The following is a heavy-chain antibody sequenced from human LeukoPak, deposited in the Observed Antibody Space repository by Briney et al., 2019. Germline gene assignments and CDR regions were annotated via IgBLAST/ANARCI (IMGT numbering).Heavy chain of an antibody. J-gene: IGHJ4*02. D-gene: IGHD2-21*01. CDR1: GSIFSTYW. CDR2: IYPGDSDT. V-gene: IGHV5-51*01. CDR3: ARHPSNDWTYFDY. Sequence: GESLKISCKASGSIFSTYWIGWVRQMPGKGLEWMGIIYPGDSDTRYGPSFQGQVTISVDKSIRTAYLQWSSLKASDTAIYYCARHPSNDWTYFDYWGQGTPVTVSS.